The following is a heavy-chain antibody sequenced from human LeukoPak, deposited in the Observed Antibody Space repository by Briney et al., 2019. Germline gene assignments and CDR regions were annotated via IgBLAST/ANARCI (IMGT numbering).Heavy chain of an antibody. J-gene: IGHJ4*02. CDR1: GFTVSSYA. Sequence: WGSLRLSCAASGFTVSSYAMSWVRQAPGKGLEWVSAISGGGGSTYYADSGKGRFTISRDNSKNTLYLQMTSLRAEDTAVYYCAKVLGIAAAGTVDYWGQGTLVTVSS. V-gene: IGHV3-23*01. CDR2: ISGGGGST. CDR3: AKVLGIAAAGTVDY. D-gene: IGHD6-13*01.